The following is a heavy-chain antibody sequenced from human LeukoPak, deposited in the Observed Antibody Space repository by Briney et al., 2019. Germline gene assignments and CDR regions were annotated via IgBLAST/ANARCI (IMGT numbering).Heavy chain of an antibody. CDR2: IYYSGST. J-gene: IGHJ5*02. V-gene: IGHV4-59*01. D-gene: IGHD3-9*01. CDR3: ARGVGVRYFS. Sequence: SETLSLTCTVSGGAISSDYWSWIRQPPGKGLEWIGYIYYSGSTNYNPSLQSRATISVDTSKRQFSLKLSSVTAADTAVYYCARGVGVRYFSWGQGTLVTVSS. CDR1: GGAISSDY.